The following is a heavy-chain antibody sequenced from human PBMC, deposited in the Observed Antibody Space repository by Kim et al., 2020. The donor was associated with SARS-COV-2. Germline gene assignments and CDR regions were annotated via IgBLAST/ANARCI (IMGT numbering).Heavy chain of an antibody. D-gene: IGHD3-10*01. Sequence: ASVKVSCKASGYTFTSYGISWVRQAPGQGLEWMGWISAYNGNTNYAQKLQGRVTMTTDTSTSTAYMELRSLRSYDTDVYYCAGVLLWFGELSSDLNWFDPWGQGTLVTVSS. J-gene: IGHJ5*02. CDR3: AGVLLWFGELSSDLNWFDP. CDR1: GYTFTSYG. V-gene: IGHV1-18*01. CDR2: ISAYNGNT.